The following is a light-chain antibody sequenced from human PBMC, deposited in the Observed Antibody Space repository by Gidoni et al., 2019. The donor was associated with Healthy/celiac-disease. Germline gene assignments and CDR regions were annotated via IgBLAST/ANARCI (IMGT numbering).Light chain of an antibody. J-gene: IGKJ1*01. CDR1: QSRSSY. V-gene: IGKV1-39*01. CDR2: AAS. Sequence: DIQMTQTPSSLYSAVGDRVTITCRASQSRSSYLNWYQQKPGQAPMLLIYAASSLQSGVPSRFSGSGSGTDFTLTIISLQPEDFATYSCQQSYSTPQTFGQXTKVEIK. CDR3: QQSYSTPQT.